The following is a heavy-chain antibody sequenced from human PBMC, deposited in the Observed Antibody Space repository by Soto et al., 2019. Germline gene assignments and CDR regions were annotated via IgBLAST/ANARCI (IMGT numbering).Heavy chain of an antibody. V-gene: IGHV1-58*01. CDR2: IVVGSGYT. CDR3: AADLDNRRAELDF. D-gene: IGHD1-1*01. Sequence: GASVKVSCKASGFTFITSAVQWVRQARGQGLEWIGWIVVGSGYTSYAQRFRERVTITRDMPTRTAYMELSSLRSEDTAVYYCAADLDNRRAELDFWGQGTLVTVSS. J-gene: IGHJ4*02. CDR1: GFTFITSA.